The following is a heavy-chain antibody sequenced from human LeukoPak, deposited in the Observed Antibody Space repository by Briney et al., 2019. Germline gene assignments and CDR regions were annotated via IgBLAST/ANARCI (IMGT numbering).Heavy chain of an antibody. CDR3: ARDMVARGY. CDR2: INTNTGNP. CDR1: GSTFITYA. J-gene: IGHJ4*02. V-gene: IGHV7-4-1*02. D-gene: IGHD2-15*01. Sequence: GASVKVSCKASGSTFITYALNWVRQAPGQGLEWMGWINTNTGNPTYAQGFTGRFVFPLDTSVTTAYLQITSLKAEDTAVYYCARDMVARGYWGQGTLVTVSS.